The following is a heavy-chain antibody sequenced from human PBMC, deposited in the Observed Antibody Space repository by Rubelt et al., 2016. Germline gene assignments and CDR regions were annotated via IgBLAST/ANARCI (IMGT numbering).Heavy chain of an antibody. D-gene: IGHD6-13*01. J-gene: IGHJ3*01. CDR2: ITYSGGST. Sequence: QEQLVQSGAEVRKPGASVSISCKPSGHNFIGYHISWVRRAPGQGLAWLGIITYSGGSTSYAQKFPGRGSLTRDTLELNSLRPEDTAVYFCAARHGTQTYGAFDLWGQGTKVTVSS. V-gene: IGHV1-46*01. CDR3: AARHGTQTYGAFDL. CDR1: GHNFIGYH.